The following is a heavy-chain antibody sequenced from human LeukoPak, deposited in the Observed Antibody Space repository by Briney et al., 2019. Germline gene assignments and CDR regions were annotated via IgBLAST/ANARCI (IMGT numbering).Heavy chain of an antibody. CDR1: GFTFSSYS. CDR2: ISSSSDYI. V-gene: IGHV3-21*01. D-gene: IGHD2/OR15-2a*01. Sequence: PGGSLRLSCVASGFTFSSYSMNWVRQAPGKGLEWVSSISSSSDYIFYADSVKGRFTISRDNARNSLYLQMNSLRAEDTAVYYCLPLLSRPYVEDGFDIWGQGTMVTVSS. J-gene: IGHJ3*02. CDR3: LPLLSRPYVEDGFDI.